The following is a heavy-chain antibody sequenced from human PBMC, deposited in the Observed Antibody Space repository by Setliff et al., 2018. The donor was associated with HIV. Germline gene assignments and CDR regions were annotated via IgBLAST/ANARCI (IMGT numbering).Heavy chain of an antibody. D-gene: IGHD3-3*01. V-gene: IGHV3-30*07. Sequence: LRLSCAASGFIFSSYAMHWVRQAPGKGLEWVAVMSYDGNNKYYADSVKSRFTISRDNSKNTLFLKMNSLRVDDTAVYYCARGRVLEWLLNHWGQGTRVTVSS. CDR2: MSYDGNNK. CDR3: ARGRVLEWLLNH. J-gene: IGHJ4*02. CDR1: GFIFSSYA.